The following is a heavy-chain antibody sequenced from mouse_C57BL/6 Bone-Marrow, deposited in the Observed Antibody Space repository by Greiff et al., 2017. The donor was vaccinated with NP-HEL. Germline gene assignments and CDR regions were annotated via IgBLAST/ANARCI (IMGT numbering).Heavy chain of an antibody. CDR2: ISSGGSYT. D-gene: IGHD1-1*01. CDR1: GFTFSSYG. CDR3: ARPDYYYGSIWFAY. J-gene: IGHJ3*01. V-gene: IGHV5-6*01. Sequence: VQLKESGGDLVKPGGSLKLSCAASGFTFSSYGMSWVRQTPDKRLEWVATISSGGSYTYYPDSVKGRFTISRDNAKNTLYLQMSSLKSEDTAMYYCARPDYYYGSIWFAYWGQGTLVTVSA.